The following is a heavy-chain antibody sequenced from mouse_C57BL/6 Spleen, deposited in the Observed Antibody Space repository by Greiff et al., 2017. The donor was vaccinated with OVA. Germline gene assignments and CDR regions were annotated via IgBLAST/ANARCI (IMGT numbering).Heavy chain of an antibody. Sequence: EVQLQQSGPELVKPGASVKISCKASGYTFTDYYMNWVKQSHGKSLEWIGDINPNNGGTSYNQKFKGKATLTVDKSSSTAYMELRSLTSEDSAVYYCASKEDYYGSSYYAMDYWGQGTSVTVSS. CDR3: ASKEDYYGSSYYAMDY. D-gene: IGHD1-1*01. J-gene: IGHJ4*01. V-gene: IGHV1-26*01. CDR2: INPNNGGT. CDR1: GYTFTDYY.